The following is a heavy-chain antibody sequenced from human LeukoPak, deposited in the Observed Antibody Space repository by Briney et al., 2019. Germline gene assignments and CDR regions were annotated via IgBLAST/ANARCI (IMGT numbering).Heavy chain of an antibody. V-gene: IGHV3-23*01. CDR3: AKARSAMVLFDY. CDR1: GFTFSSYA. J-gene: IGHJ4*02. CDR2: ISGSGGST. Sequence: GGSLRLSCAASGFTFSSYAMSWVRQAPGKGLEWVSGISGSGGSTYYADSVKGRFTISRDNSKNTLYLQMNSLRAEDTAVYYCAKARSAMVLFDYWGQGTLVTVSS. D-gene: IGHD5-18*01.